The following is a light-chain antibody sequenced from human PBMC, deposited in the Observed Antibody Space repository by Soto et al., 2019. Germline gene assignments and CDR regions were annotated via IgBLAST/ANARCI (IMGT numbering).Light chain of an antibody. CDR2: GAS. Sequence: PGERVTLSCRASQSVSSSYLTWYQQKPGQAPRLLIYGASTRATSIPARFSGSGSGTEFTLTISSLQPDDSATYYCQQYNSYSWTFGQGTRWIS. CDR3: QQYNSYSWT. V-gene: IGKV3D-7*01. J-gene: IGKJ1*01. CDR1: QSVSSSY.